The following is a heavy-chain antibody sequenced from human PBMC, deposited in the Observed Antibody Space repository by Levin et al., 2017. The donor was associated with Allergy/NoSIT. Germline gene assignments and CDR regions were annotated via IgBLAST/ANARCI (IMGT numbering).Heavy chain of an antibody. CDR2: IYYSGST. Sequence: PSETLSLTCTVSGGSISSYYWSWIRQPPGKGLEWIGYIYYSGSTNYNPSLKSRVTISVDTSKNQFSLKLSSVTAADTAVYYCARQTCSGGSCYSFDYWGQGTLVTVSS. D-gene: IGHD2-15*01. CDR3: ARQTCSGGSCYSFDY. V-gene: IGHV4-59*08. J-gene: IGHJ4*02. CDR1: GGSISSYY.